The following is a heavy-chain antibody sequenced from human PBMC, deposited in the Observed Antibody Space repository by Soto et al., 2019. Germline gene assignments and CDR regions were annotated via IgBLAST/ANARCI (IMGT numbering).Heavy chain of an antibody. J-gene: IGHJ5*02. Sequence: QVQLQESGPGLVKPSETLSLTCTVSGGSISSYYWSWIRQPPGKGLEWIGYIYYSGSTNYNPSLKSRVTISVDTSKNQFSLKLSSVTAADTAVYYCARSPKSTFRGWFDPWGQGTLVTVSS. D-gene: IGHD1-1*01. CDR2: IYYSGST. CDR3: ARSPKSTFRGWFDP. CDR1: GGSISSYY. V-gene: IGHV4-59*01.